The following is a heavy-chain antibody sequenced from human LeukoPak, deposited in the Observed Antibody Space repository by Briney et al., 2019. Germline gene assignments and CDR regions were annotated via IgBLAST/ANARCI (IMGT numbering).Heavy chain of an antibody. CDR2: VYDSGTT. D-gene: IGHD1-1*01. V-gene: IGHV4-59*01. CDR3: ARLSWSPGTSYYYMDV. J-gene: IGHJ6*03. CDR1: GGSISGYY. Sequence: PSETLSLTCTVSGGSISGYYWSWIRQPPGNGLEWFGYVYDSGTTNYNPSLKSRVTISVDTSKNQFSLKLSSVTAADTAVYYCARLSWSPGTSYYYMDVWGKGTTVTVSS.